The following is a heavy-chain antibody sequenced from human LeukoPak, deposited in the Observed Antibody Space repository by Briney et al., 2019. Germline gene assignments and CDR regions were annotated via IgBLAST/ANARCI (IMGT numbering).Heavy chain of an antibody. CDR2: DYWNDDK. CDR1: GFSLSTSGVG. Sequence: SGPTLLNPTQTLTLTCTFSGFSLSTSGVGVGWIRQPPGKALEWLAPDYWNDDKRYSPSLKSRLTITKDTSKNQAVLTMTNMDPVDTDTYYCAHRRGTRYYYDSSGYLTSFFDPWGQGTLVTVSS. V-gene: IGHV2-5*01. D-gene: IGHD3-22*01. J-gene: IGHJ5*02. CDR3: AHRRGTRYYYDSSGYLTSFFDP.